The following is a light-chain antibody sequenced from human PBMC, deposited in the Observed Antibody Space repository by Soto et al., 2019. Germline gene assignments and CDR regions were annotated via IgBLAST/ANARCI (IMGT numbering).Light chain of an antibody. V-gene: IGKV3D-20*01. CDR3: QHYGSSPWT. J-gene: IGKJ1*01. Sequence: EIVLTQSPATLSLSPGERATLSCAASQTVGSTYLAWYHQKPGLAPRLLIYDTSSRATGIPDRFSGSGSGTDFTLTISRLEPEDFAVYSWQHYGSSPWTFGQGAKVEIK. CDR1: QTVGSTY. CDR2: DTS.